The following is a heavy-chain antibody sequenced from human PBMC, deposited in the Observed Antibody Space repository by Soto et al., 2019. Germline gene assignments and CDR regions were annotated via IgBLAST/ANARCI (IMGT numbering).Heavy chain of an antibody. CDR3: AKDYGDFWDPLDY. J-gene: IGHJ4*02. D-gene: IGHD4-17*01. Sequence: EVHLLESGGGLVQPGGSLRLSCAASGFTFSSYAMSWVRQAPGKGLEWVSGITGSGDKRYYADSVKGRFTIPRDNSKNTLYLQMNSLRVEDTAVFYCAKDYGDFWDPLDYWGQGTLVTVSS. V-gene: IGHV3-23*01. CDR1: GFTFSSYA. CDR2: ITGSGDKR.